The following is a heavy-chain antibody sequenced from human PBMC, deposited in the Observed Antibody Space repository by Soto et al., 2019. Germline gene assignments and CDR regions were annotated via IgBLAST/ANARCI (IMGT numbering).Heavy chain of an antibody. Sequence: GGSLRLSCAASGFTFDDYAMHWVRQAPGKGLEWVSGISWNSGSIGYADSVKGRFTISRDNAKNSLYLQMNSLRAEDTALYYCACDAVTYDAFDIWGQGTMVTVSS. CDR2: ISWNSGSI. J-gene: IGHJ3*02. CDR1: GFTFDDYA. V-gene: IGHV3-9*01. CDR3: ACDAVTYDAFDI. D-gene: IGHD4-17*01.